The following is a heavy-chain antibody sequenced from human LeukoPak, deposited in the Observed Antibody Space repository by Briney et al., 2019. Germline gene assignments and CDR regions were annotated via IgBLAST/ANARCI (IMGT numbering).Heavy chain of an antibody. V-gene: IGHV1-18*01. Sequence: ASVKVSCKASGYTFTSHGLSWVRQAPGQGLEWMGWISAYSSNTNYAQKFQGRVTMTTDTSTSTAYMELRSLRFDDSAVYYCARDKDYYFDYWGQGTLVTVSS. CDR2: ISAYSSNT. CDR3: ARDKDYYFDY. CDR1: GYTFTSHG. J-gene: IGHJ4*02.